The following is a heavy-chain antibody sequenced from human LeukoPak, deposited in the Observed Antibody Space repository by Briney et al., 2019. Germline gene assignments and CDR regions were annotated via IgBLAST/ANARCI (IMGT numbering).Heavy chain of an antibody. CDR1: GFTFSSYG. Sequence: GGSLRLSCAASGFTFSSYGMSWVRQTPGKGLEWVLAISGSGGSTYYEDSVKGRFTISRDNSKNTLYLQMNSLRAEDTAVYYCAKDVFRAWFDPWGQGTLVTVSS. CDR3: AKDVFRAWFDP. V-gene: IGHV3-23*01. J-gene: IGHJ5*02. CDR2: ISGSGGST.